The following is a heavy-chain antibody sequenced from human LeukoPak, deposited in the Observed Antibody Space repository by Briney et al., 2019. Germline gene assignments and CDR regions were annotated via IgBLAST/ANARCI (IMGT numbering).Heavy chain of an antibody. Sequence: GGSLRLSCAASGFTFSTYAMTWVRQAPGKALEWVSLISVPGGNTYYADSVKGRFTISRDNSKNTLYLQMNSLRAEDTAVYYCARDSGNYLDAFDIWGQGTMVTVSS. D-gene: IGHD1-7*01. V-gene: IGHV3-23*01. J-gene: IGHJ3*02. CDR1: GFTFSTYA. CDR3: ARDSGNYLDAFDI. CDR2: ISVPGGNT.